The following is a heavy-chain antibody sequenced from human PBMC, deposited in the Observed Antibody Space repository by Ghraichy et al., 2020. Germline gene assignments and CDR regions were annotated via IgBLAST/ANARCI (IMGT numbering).Heavy chain of an antibody. CDR1: GFTFSSYG. CDR2: IWYDGSNK. D-gene: IGHD3-16*01. V-gene: IGHV3-33*01. Sequence: GGSLRLSCAASGFTFSSYGMHWVRQAPGKGLEWVAVIWYDGSNKYYADSVKGRFTISRDNSKNTLYLQMNSLRAEDTAVYYCARDGGWGESFDYWGQGTLVTVSS. CDR3: ARDGGWGESFDY. J-gene: IGHJ4*02.